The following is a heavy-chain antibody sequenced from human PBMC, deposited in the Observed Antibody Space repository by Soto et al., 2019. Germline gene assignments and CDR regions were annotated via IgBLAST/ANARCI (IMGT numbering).Heavy chain of an antibody. V-gene: IGHV3-30-3*01. CDR2: ISYDGSNK. CDR1: GFTFSSYA. D-gene: IGHD1-1*01. Sequence: QPGGSLRLSCAASGFTFSSYAMHWVRQAPGKGLEWVAVISYDGSNKYYADSVKGRFTISRDNSKNTLYLQMNSLRAEDTAVYYCARDYTGTPDYWGQGTLVTVSS. CDR3: ARDYTGTPDY. J-gene: IGHJ4*02.